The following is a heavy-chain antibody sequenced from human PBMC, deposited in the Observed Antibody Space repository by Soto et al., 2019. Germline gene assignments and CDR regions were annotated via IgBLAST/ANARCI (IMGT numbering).Heavy chain of an antibody. V-gene: IGHV3-33*01. D-gene: IGHD2-15*01. J-gene: IGHJ6*03. Sequence: GGSLRLPWTASGLTCGDYGMHWVSQAPGRGLEWVAVIWYDGSNKYYADSVKGRFTISRDNSKNTLYLQMNSLRAEDTAVYYCTRSKDIGLALPLGVWAKATTVT. CDR3: TRSKDIGLALPLGV. CDR2: IWYDGSNK. CDR1: GLTCGDYG.